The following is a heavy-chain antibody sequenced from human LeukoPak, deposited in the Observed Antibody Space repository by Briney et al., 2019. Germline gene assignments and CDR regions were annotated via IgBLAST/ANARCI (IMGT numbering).Heavy chain of an antibody. V-gene: IGHV1-2*02. CDR3: AREAASFGTSLGYMDV. CDR2: INPHNGGT. CDR1: GYTFIDNY. D-gene: IGHD2-15*01. J-gene: IGHJ6*03. Sequence: ASVKVSCKASGYTFIDNYIHWVRQAPGQGLEWMGWINPHNGGTKYALKFQGRVTMTSDRPTTTVYMEVTRLRSDDTAVFYCAREAASFGTSLGYMDVWGKGTTVTVSS.